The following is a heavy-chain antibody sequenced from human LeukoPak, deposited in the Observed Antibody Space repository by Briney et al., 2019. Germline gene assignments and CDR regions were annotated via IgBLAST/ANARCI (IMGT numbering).Heavy chain of an antibody. D-gene: IGHD3-22*01. CDR2: ISDSGGRT. V-gene: IGHV3-23*01. J-gene: IGHJ4*01. Sequence: GGSLRLSCAASGFTFSSYGMSWVRQAPGKGPEWVSAISDSGGRTFYVDSVKSRFTISRDNSKNTRYLQINSLRAEDTAVFYCTKDLHDSYDAGSFDSWGHGTLVTVSS. CDR3: TKDLHDSYDAGSFDS. CDR1: GFTFSSYG.